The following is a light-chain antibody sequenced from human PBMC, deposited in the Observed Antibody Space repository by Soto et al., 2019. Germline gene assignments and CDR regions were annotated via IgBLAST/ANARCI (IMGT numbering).Light chain of an antibody. J-gene: IGKJ1*01. CDR2: GAS. CDR3: QQTYSTPRT. CDR1: QTTSNY. Sequence: DIQMTQSPSSLSASVGDRVTISCRASQTTSNYLNWFQQKPGRAPKLLIYGASTLQSGVPSRFSGSGSVTDFTLTISSLQPEDFATYYCQQTYSTPRTFGQGTKVEIK. V-gene: IGKV1-39*01.